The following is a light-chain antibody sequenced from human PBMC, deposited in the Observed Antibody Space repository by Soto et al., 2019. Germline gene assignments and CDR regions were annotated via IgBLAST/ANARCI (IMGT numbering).Light chain of an antibody. J-gene: IGLJ2*01. CDR1: SSDGGGYNY. CDR3: SSYTSSSTLAV. CDR2: DVN. V-gene: IGLV2-14*01. Sequence: QSALTQPASVSGSPGQSITISCTGTSSDGGGYNYVSWYQQDPGKAPKLMIYDVNNRPSGVSNRFSGSKSGNTASLTISGLQAEDEAYYYCSSYTSSSTLAVFGGGTQLTVL.